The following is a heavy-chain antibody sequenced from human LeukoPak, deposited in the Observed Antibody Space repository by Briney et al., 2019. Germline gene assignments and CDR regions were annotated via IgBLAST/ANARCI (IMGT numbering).Heavy chain of an antibody. CDR2: MTPNTGKT. J-gene: IGHJ5*02. V-gene: IGHV1-8*02. Sequence: GASVKVSCKASGYTFTDFDINWVRQATGQGLEWMGRMTPNTGKTDYAQKFQGRVIITRDTSINTVYMELSSLRSDDTGVYYCARSFVDYWVGYYRRDWLDPWGQGTPVTVSS. CDR3: ARSFVDYWVGYYRRDWLDP. D-gene: IGHD3-3*01. CDR1: GYTFTDFD.